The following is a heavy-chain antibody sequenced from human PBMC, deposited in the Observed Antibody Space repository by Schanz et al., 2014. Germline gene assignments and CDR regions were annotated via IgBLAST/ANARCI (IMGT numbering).Heavy chain of an antibody. Sequence: EVQLLESGGGLVQPGGSLKLSCAASRLNFNNAWMHWVRQAPGKGLEWVGRIKSQFDGETADYGAAVRGRFTISRDDSRGIAYLQMNSLEPEDTAVYFCTTDCCSWAKGDAGLQDSWGQGTLVTVSS. CDR3: TTDCCSWAKGDAGLQDS. CDR2: IKSQFDGETA. J-gene: IGHJ4*02. V-gene: IGHV3-15*01. CDR1: RLNFNNAW. D-gene: IGHD2-21*01.